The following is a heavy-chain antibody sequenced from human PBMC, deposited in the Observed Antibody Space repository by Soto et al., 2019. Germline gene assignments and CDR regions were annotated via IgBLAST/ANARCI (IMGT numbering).Heavy chain of an antibody. Sequence: GGSLRLSCAASGFTFSSYSMNWVRQAPGKGLEWVSYISSSSSTIYYADSVKGRFTISRDNAKNSLYLQMNSLRDEDTAVYYCARAPGRFLEWLLPLFDYWGQGTLVTVSS. J-gene: IGHJ4*02. CDR2: ISSSSSTI. V-gene: IGHV3-48*02. CDR1: GFTFSSYS. CDR3: ARAPGRFLEWLLPLFDY. D-gene: IGHD3-3*01.